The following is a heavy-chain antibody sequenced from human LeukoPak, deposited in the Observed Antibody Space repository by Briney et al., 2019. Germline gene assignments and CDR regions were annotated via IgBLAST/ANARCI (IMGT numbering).Heavy chain of an antibody. CDR2: IRSNSDGGTI. Sequence: GGALRLSCETSGFAFSNACMNWVRHAPGKGLEWVGRIRSNSDGGTIDYAAPVKGRFTLSRDDSKTTLYLQMNSLQTEDTAVYYCATDFYDSTWGQGTLVTVSS. V-gene: IGHV3-15*07. CDR1: GFAFSNAC. J-gene: IGHJ5*02. CDR3: ATDFYDST. D-gene: IGHD3-22*01.